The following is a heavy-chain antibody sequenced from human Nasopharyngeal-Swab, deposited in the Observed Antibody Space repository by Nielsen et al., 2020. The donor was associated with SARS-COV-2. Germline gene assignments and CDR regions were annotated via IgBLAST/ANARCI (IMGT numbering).Heavy chain of an antibody. Sequence: GESLKLSCAASGFTFSNFAMHWVRQAPGKGLEWVAVISYDGSSKYDADSVRGRFTLSRDNSINTLYLQMSSLKIEDTAVYYCARAYTNNGWGHFDHWGQGTLVTVSS. CDR2: ISYDGSSK. V-gene: IGHV3-30-3*01. D-gene: IGHD6-19*01. CDR1: GFTFSNFA. J-gene: IGHJ4*02. CDR3: ARAYTNNGWGHFDH.